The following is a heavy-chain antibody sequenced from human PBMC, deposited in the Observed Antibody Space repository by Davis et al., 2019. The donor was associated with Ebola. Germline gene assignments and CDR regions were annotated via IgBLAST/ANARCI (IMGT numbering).Heavy chain of an antibody. V-gene: IGHV1-58*01. Sequence: SVKVSCKASGFTFTSSAVQWVRQARGQRLEWIGWIVVGSGNTNYAQKFQERVTITRDMSTSTAYMELSSLRSEDTAVYYCARAPTWSQINYYCFDYWGQGTLVTVSS. D-gene: IGHD3-10*01. CDR1: GFTFTSSA. CDR3: ARAPTWSQINYYCFDY. J-gene: IGHJ4*02. CDR2: IVVGSGNT.